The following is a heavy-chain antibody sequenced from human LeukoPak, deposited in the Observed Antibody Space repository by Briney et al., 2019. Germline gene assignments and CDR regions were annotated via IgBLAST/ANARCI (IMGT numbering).Heavy chain of an antibody. J-gene: IGHJ6*02. V-gene: IGHV3-11*01. Sequence: GGSLRLSCAASGFTFSDYYMSWIRQAPGKGLEWVSYVSSSGSTIYYADSVKGRFTISRDNAKNSLYLQMNSLRAEDTAVYYCARCPTVTKNYYYYGMDVWGQGTTVTVSS. CDR3: ARCPTVTKNYYYYGMDV. CDR2: VSSSGSTI. CDR1: GFTFSDYY. D-gene: IGHD4-17*01.